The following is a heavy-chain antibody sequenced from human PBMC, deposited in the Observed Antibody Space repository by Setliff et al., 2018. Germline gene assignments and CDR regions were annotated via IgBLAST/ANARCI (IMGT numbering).Heavy chain of an antibody. J-gene: IGHJ4*02. V-gene: IGHV3-48*04. CDR1: GFSFNKFA. Sequence: GGSLRLSCAASGFSFNKFAWSWVRQTPGKGLEWVSYISSSSSTIYYADSVKGRFTVSRDNADNSLSLQMNSLRAEDTAHYYCARGGDFGFCSGGSCYSAGLDYWGLGTRVTVSS. CDR2: ISSSSSTI. D-gene: IGHD2-15*01. CDR3: ARGGDFGFCSGGSCYSAGLDY.